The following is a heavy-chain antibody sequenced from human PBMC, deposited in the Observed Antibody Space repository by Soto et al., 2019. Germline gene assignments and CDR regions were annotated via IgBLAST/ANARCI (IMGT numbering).Heavy chain of an antibody. CDR1: GFTFNDYT. CDR3: ARDPLWPRSSFDAFDI. CDR2: ITWDGDTS. D-gene: IGHD5-12*01. J-gene: IGHJ3*02. V-gene: IGHV3-43*01. Sequence: EVQLVESGGVVVQPGGSLRLSCAASGFTFNDYTMYWVRQAPGKGLEWVSLITWDGDTSFYGDSVRGRFTISRDNSKNSLFLQMNSLTTEDTALYYCARDPLWPRSSFDAFDIWGRGTLVTVSS.